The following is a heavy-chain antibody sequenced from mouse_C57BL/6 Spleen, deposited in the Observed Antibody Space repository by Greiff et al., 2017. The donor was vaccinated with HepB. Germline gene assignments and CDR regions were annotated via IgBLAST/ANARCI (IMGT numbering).Heavy chain of an antibody. CDR1: GFTFSDYY. CDR2: INYDGSST. V-gene: IGHV5-16*01. Sequence: EVMLVESEGGLVQPGSSMKLSCTASGFTFSDYYMAWVRQGPEKGLEWVANINYDGSSTYYLDSLKSRFIISRDNAKNILYLQMSSLKSEDAATYYCAKEESRAMDYWGQGTSVTVSS. J-gene: IGHJ4*01. CDR3: AKEESRAMDY.